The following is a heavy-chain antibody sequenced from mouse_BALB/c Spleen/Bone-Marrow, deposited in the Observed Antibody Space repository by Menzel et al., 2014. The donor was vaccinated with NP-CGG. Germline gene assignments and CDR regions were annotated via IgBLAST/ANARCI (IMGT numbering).Heavy chain of an antibody. Sequence: VMLVESGAELARPGASVKLSCKASGYTFTSYWMQWVKQRPGQGLEWIGTIYPGDGDTRYTQKFKGKATLTADKSSSTAYMQLSSLASEDSAVYYCARGGYGNYVFAYWGQGTLVTVSA. CDR1: GYTFTSYW. CDR3: ARGGYGNYVFAY. V-gene: IGHV1-87*01. D-gene: IGHD2-1*01. J-gene: IGHJ3*01. CDR2: IYPGDGDT.